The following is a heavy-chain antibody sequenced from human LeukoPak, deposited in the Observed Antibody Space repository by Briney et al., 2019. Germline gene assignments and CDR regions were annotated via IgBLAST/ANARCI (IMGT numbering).Heavy chain of an antibody. V-gene: IGHV3-48*01. Sequence: GGSLRLSCAASGFTFSSYSMNWVRQAPGKGLEWVSYISSSSSTIYYADSVKGRFTISRDNAKNSLYLQMNSLRAEDTALYYCARGGPTSWSGHSDAFDIWGQGTMVTVSS. CDR3: ARGGPTSWSGHSDAFDI. CDR1: GFTFSSYS. CDR2: ISSSSSTI. J-gene: IGHJ3*02. D-gene: IGHD3-3*01.